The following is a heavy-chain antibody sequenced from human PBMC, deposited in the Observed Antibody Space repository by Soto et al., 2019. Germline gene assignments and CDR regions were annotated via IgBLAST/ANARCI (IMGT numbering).Heavy chain of an antibody. V-gene: IGHV3-23*01. CDR1: GFTFSSYA. J-gene: IGHJ5*02. D-gene: IGHD6-13*01. CDR3: AKVEQQLVHFGWFDP. CDR2: ISGSGGST. Sequence: EVQLLESGGGLVQPGGSLRLSCAASGFTFSSYAMSWVRQAPGKGLEWVSAISGSGGSTYYADSVKGRFTISRDNSKNALYLQMNSLRAEDTAVYYCAKVEQQLVHFGWFDPWGQGTLVTVSS.